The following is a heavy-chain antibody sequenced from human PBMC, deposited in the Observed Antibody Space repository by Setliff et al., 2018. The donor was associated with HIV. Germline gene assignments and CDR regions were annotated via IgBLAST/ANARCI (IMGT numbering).Heavy chain of an antibody. V-gene: IGHV4-39*01. Sequence: LSLTCTVSGGSISSSSYYWGWIRQPPGKGLEWIGSVYYSGNTYSSPSLKSRVTTSVDTSKNQFSLKLSSVTAADTAVYYCASSSSFDYWGQGTLVTVSS. CDR2: VYYSGNT. J-gene: IGHJ4*02. CDR3: ASSSSFDY. D-gene: IGHD6-13*01. CDR1: GGSISSSSYY.